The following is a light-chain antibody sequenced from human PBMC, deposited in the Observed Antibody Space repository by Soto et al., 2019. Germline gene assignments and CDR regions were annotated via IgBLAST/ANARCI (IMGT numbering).Light chain of an antibody. V-gene: IGKV3-20*01. J-gene: IGKJ4*01. CDR3: QQYGSAPVT. CDR1: QTVRSSY. Sequence: EMVLTQSPGTLSLSPGERATLSCRASQTVRSSYLAWYQQKPGQAPRLLIYGASSRATGIPDRFSGSGSGTDFTLIISRLQPEDFAEYYCQQYGSAPVTFGGGTKVEIK. CDR2: GAS.